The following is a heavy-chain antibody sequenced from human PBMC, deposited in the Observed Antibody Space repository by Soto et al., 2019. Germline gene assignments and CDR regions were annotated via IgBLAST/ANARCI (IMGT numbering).Heavy chain of an antibody. CDR1: GYTFTSYG. CDR2: ISAYNGNT. D-gene: IGHD3-10*01. J-gene: IGHJ4*02. Sequence: QVQLVQSGAEVKKPGASVKVSCKASGYTFTSYGISWVRQAPGQGLEWMGWISAYNGNTNYAQKLQGRVTMTTDTSTSTAYMELRSLRSDDTAAYYCARDRSTMVRGVEENFDYWGQGTLVTVSS. CDR3: ARDRSTMVRGVEENFDY. V-gene: IGHV1-18*01.